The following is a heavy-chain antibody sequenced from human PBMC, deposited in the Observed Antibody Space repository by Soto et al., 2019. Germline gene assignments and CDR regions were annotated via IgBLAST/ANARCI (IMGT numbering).Heavy chain of an antibody. CDR1: GGSISSGGYY. V-gene: IGHV4-31*03. D-gene: IGHD3-16*02. CDR3: ARATKDYDYVWGSYRYVRWFDP. CDR2: IYYSGST. Sequence: SETLSLTCTVSGGSISSGGYYWSWIRQHPGKGLEWIGYIYYSGSTYYNPSLKSRVTISVDTSKNQFSLKLSSVTAADTAVYYCARATKDYDYVWGSYRYVRWFDPWGQGTLVTVSS. J-gene: IGHJ5*02.